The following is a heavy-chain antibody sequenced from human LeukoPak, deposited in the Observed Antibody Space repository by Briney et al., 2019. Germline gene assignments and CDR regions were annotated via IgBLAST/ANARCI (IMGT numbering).Heavy chain of an antibody. CDR1: GFTFSSYA. Sequence: GGSLRLSCAASGFTFSSYAMHWVRQAPGKGLEWVAVISYDGSNKYYADSVKGRFTISRDNSKNTLYLQMNSLRAEDTALYYCAKGLERESRLDSWGQGTLVTVSS. D-gene: IGHD1-1*01. J-gene: IGHJ4*02. CDR3: AKGLERESRLDS. CDR2: ISYDGSNK. V-gene: IGHV3-30*04.